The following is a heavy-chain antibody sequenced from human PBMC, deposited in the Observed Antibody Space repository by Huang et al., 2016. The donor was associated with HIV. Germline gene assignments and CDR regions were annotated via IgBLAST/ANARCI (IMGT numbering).Heavy chain of an antibody. J-gene: IGHJ4*02. CDR2: IKSKNDGGTT. Sequence: EVQLVESGGGLVKPGGSLRLSCAASGFTFRNAGMGLGRQTAGKGLDGVGLIKSKNDGGTTDYAAPVKGRFTMSRDDSKNTVYLQMNGLKSEDTAVYYCTTWARTSAGGNWGQGTLVTVSS. V-gene: IGHV3-15*05. D-gene: IGHD6-25*01. CDR3: TTWARTSAGGN. CDR1: GFTFRNAG.